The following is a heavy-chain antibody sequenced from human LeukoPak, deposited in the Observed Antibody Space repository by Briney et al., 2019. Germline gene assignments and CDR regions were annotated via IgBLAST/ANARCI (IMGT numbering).Heavy chain of an antibody. V-gene: IGHV1-2*02. CDR1: GYTFTGYY. D-gene: IGHD3-9*01. Sequence: ASVKVSCKASGYTFTGYYMHWVRQAPGQGLEWMGWINPNSGGTNYAQKFQGRVTMTRDTSISAAYMELSTLRSDDTAVYYCARAFYDILTSYATPIGYWGQGTLVTVSS. CDR3: ARAFYDILTSYATPIGY. J-gene: IGHJ4*02. CDR2: INPNSGGT.